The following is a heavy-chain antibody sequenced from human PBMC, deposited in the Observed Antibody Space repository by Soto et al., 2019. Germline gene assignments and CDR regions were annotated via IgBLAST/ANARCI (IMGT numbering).Heavy chain of an antibody. CDR3: VKGVSTVVGHPGHNWFDP. J-gene: IGHJ5*02. D-gene: IGHD2-2*01. CDR2: ISGSGGDT. V-gene: IGHV3-23*01. CDR1: GFTFSTYA. Sequence: LRLSCAASGFTFSTYAMTWVRQAPGKGLEWVSGISGSGGDTYYADSVKGRFTISRDDSKNTLYLQMNGLRAEDTALYYCVKGVSTVVGHPGHNWFDPWGQGTLVTVSS.